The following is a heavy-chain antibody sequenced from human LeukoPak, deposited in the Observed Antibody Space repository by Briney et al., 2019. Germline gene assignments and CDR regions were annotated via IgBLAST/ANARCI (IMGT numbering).Heavy chain of an antibody. D-gene: IGHD3-10*01. V-gene: IGHV3-20*04. CDR3: AKARFGPYYMDV. J-gene: IGHJ6*03. CDR2: INWNGGST. Sequence: PGGSLRLSCAASGFTFDDYGMSWVRQAPGKGLEWVSGINWNGGSTGYADSVKGRFTISRDNSKNSLYLQMNSLRAEDTALYYCAKARFGPYYMDVWGKGTTVTVSS. CDR1: GFTFDDYG.